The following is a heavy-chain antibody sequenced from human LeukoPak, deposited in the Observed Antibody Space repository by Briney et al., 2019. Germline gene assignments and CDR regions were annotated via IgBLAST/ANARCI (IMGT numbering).Heavy chain of an antibody. CDR2: ISDYNSNT. V-gene: IGHV1-18*01. Sequence: ASVKVSCKASGYTFTTYGISWVRQAPGQGLEWLGWISDYNSNTNYAQKLQGRVTMTTDTSTSTAYMELRSLRSDDTAVYYCARARGLGYSNPLDYWGQGTLVTVSS. D-gene: IGHD4-11*01. J-gene: IGHJ4*02. CDR3: ARARGLGYSNPLDY. CDR1: GYTFTTYG.